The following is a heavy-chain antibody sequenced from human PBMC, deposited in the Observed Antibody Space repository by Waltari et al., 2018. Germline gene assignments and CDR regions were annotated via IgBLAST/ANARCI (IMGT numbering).Heavy chain of an antibody. CDR2: IRYDGSNK. J-gene: IGHJ3*02. V-gene: IGHV3-30*02. D-gene: IGHD2-2*01. CDR1: GFTFSSYG. Sequence: QVQLVESGGGVVQPGGSLRLSCAASGFTFSSYGMPWVRQAPGKGLEWVACIRYDGSNKYYADSVKGRFTISRDNSKNTLYLQMNSLRAEDTAVYYCAKVVKYPDAFDIWGQGTMVTVSS. CDR3: AKVVKYPDAFDI.